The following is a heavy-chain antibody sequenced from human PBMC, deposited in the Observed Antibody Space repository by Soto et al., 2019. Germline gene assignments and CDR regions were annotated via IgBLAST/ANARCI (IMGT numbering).Heavy chain of an antibody. CDR1: GGTFSSYA. D-gene: IGHD6-13*01. CDR2: IIPIFGTA. Sequence: QVQLVQSGAEVKKPGSSVKVSCKASGGTFSSYAISWVRQAPGQGLEWMGGIIPIFGTANYAQKFQGRVKITADESTSTAYMELSSLRSEDTAVYYCARDLREGYSSSSGAFDIWGQGTMVTVSS. CDR3: ARDLREGYSSSSGAFDI. V-gene: IGHV1-69*01. J-gene: IGHJ3*02.